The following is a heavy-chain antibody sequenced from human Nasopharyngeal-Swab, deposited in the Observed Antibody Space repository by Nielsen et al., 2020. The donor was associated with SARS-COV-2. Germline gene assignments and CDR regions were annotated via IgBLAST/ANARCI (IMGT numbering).Heavy chain of an antibody. D-gene: IGHD2-2*01. CDR3: ARDRWSGGIVVVPAAKDV. J-gene: IGHJ6*04. V-gene: IGHV3-48*02. Sequence: VRQAPGKGLEWLSYISTSGNTVYYADSVKGRFTISRDNAENSLYPQMNSLRDEDTAVYYCARDRWSGGIVVVPAAKDVWGKGTTVTVSS. CDR2: ISTSGNTV.